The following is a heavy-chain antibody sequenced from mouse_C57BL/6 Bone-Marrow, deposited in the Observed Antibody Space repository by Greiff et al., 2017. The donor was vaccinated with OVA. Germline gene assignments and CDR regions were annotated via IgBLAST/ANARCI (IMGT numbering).Heavy chain of an antibody. V-gene: IGHV5-12*01. CDR3: ARQRIYYYGSSPAMDY. D-gene: IGHD1-1*01. CDR2: ISNGGGST. Sequence: EVQVVESGGGLVQPGGSLKLSCAASGFTFSDYYMYWVRQTPEKRLEWVAYISNGGGSTYYPDTVKGRFTISRDNAKNTLYLQMSRLKSEDTAMYYCARQRIYYYGSSPAMDYWGQGTSVTVSS. CDR1: GFTFSDYY. J-gene: IGHJ4*01.